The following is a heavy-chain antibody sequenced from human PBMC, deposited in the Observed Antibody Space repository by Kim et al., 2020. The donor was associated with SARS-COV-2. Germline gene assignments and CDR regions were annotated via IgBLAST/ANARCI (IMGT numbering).Heavy chain of an antibody. V-gene: IGHV4-59*13. J-gene: IGHJ4*02. Sequence: SETLSLTCTVSGGSISSYYWSWIRQPPGKGLEWIGYIYDRGSTNYNPALKSRVTISVDTSKNQFSLKMSSLTAGDTAVYYCARAPDGYVQFDYLGQGTL. CDR2: IYDRGST. CDR1: GGSISSYY. CDR3: ARAPDGYVQFDY. D-gene: IGHD6-13*01.